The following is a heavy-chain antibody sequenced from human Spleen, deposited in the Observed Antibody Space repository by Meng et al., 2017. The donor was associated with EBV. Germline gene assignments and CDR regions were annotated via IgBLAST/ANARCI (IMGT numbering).Heavy chain of an antibody. CDR1: GGTFTSDA. CDR3: ASESGRGYTPDY. Sequence: QVQVVKAGAEVKKPGSSGTVSCKTSGGTFTSDAISWVRQAPGQGLEWMGGLIPMSGAPNYAQKFQGRITITADESTSTHYMDLSSLRSEDTAVYYCASESGRGYTPDYWGQGTLVTVSS. D-gene: IGHD3-10*01. J-gene: IGHJ4*02. V-gene: IGHV1-69*01. CDR2: LIPMSGAP.